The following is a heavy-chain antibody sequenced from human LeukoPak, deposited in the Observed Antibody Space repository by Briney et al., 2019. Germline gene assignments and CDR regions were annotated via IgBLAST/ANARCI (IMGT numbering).Heavy chain of an antibody. D-gene: IGHD3-10*01. Sequence: ASVKVSCKASGYTFTGYYMHWVRQAPGQGLEWMGRTNPNSGGTNYAQKFQGRVTMTRDTSISTAYMELSRLRSDDTAVYYCARERVVRGSFDYWGQGTLVTVSS. CDR2: TNPNSGGT. V-gene: IGHV1-2*06. CDR1: GYTFTGYY. CDR3: ARERVVRGSFDY. J-gene: IGHJ4*02.